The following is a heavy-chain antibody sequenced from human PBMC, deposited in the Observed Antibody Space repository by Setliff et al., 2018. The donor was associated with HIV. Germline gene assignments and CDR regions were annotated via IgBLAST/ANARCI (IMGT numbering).Heavy chain of an antibody. CDR2: INAGNGNT. D-gene: IGHD5-12*01. Sequence: ASVKVSCKASGYTFTSYAMHWVRQAPGQRLEWMGWINAGNGNTKYPQKFQGRVTITRDTSASTAYMELSSLRSEDTAVYYCARVDVDIVATMTFDYWGQGTLVTVSS. J-gene: IGHJ4*02. V-gene: IGHV1-3*01. CDR3: ARVDVDIVATMTFDY. CDR1: GYTFTSYA.